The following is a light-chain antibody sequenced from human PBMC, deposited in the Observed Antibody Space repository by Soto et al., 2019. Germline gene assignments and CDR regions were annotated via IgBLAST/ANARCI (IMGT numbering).Light chain of an antibody. V-gene: IGKV1-5*01. CDR1: QSISSW. CDR3: QQYYSYSWT. CDR2: DAS. J-gene: IGKJ1*01. Sequence: DIQMTQSPSTLSASVGDRATITCRASQSISSWLAWYQQKPGKAPKLLIYDASSLESGVPSKFSGSGSGTEFTLTISRLQPDDFATYYCQQYYSYSWTFGQGTKVDIK.